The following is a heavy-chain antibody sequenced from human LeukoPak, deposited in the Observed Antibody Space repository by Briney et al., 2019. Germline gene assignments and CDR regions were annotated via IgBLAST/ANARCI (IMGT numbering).Heavy chain of an antibody. J-gene: IGHJ4*02. V-gene: IGHV1-18*01. CDR2: ISAYNGNT. CDR1: GGTFSNYP. CDR3: ARVRNLVPREY. Sequence: ASVKVSCKASGGTFSNYPISWVRQAPGQGLEWMGWISAYNGNTNYAQKLQGRVTMTTDTSTSTAYMELRSLRSDDTAVYYCARVRNLVPREYWGQGTLVTASS. D-gene: IGHD1-7*01.